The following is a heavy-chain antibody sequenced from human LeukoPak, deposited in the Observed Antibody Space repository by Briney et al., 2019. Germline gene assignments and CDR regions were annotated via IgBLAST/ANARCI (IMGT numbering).Heavy chain of an antibody. CDR1: GGSISSYY. Sequence: SETLSLTCTVSGGSISSYYWSWIRQPPGKGLEWIGYIYYSGSANYNPSLKSRVTISVDTSKNQFSLKLSSVTAADTAVYYCARARSYYGDYEIDYWGQGTLVTVSS. CDR3: ARARSYYGDYEIDY. J-gene: IGHJ4*02. CDR2: IYYSGSA. V-gene: IGHV4-59*01. D-gene: IGHD4-17*01.